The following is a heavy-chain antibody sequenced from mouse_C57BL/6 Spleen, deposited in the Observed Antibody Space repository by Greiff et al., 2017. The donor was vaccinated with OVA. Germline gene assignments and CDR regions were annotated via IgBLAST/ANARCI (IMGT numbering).Heavy chain of an antibody. CDR3: ARHRGSSYGGWFAY. Sequence: EVKLVESGGGLVKPGGSLKLSCAASGFTFSSYTMSWVRQTPEKRLEWVATISGGGGNTYYPDSVKGRFTISRDNAKNTLYLQMSSLRSEDTALYYCARHRGSSYGGWFAYWGQGTLVTVSA. V-gene: IGHV5-9*01. D-gene: IGHD1-1*01. J-gene: IGHJ3*01. CDR1: GFTFSSYT. CDR2: ISGGGGNT.